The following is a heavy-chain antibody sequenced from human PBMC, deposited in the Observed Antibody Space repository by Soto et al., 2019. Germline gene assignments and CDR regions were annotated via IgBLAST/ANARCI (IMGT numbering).Heavy chain of an antibody. CDR1: GYTFTSYD. CDR3: VGGYCSGGSCYSYYYGMDV. CDR2: MNPNSGNT. V-gene: IGHV1-8*01. D-gene: IGHD2-15*01. J-gene: IGHJ6*02. Sequence: ASVKVSCKASGYTFTSYDLNWVRQATGQGLEWMGWMNPNSGNTGYAQKFRGRVTMTRNTSISTAYMELSSLRSEDTAVYYCVGGYCSGGSCYSYYYGMDVWGQGTTVTVSS.